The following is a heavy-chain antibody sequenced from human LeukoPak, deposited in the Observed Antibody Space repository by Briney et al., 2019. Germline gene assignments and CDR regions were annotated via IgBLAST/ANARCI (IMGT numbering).Heavy chain of an antibody. CDR1: GYTFTGYY. J-gene: IGHJ4*02. D-gene: IGHD5-12*01. V-gene: IGHV1-2*02. Sequence: GASVKVSCKASGYTFTGYYMHWVRQAPGQGPEWMGWTNPDTGSTNYAQKFQGRVTMTRDTSISTAYMELSSLRSEDTAVYYCARDRPWVGIVATSMYYFDYWGQGTLVTVSS. CDR3: ARDRPWVGIVATSMYYFDY. CDR2: TNPDTGST.